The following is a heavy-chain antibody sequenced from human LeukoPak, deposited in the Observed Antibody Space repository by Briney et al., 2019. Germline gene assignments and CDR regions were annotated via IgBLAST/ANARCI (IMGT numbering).Heavy chain of an antibody. Sequence: SETLSLTCTVSGASINSYYWSWIRQPAGKGLEWIGVIYTSGSTDYNPSLKSRVTMSVDTSRNQFSLKLSSVTAADTAVYYCAGLYFWGQGILVTVSS. CDR3: AGLYF. V-gene: IGHV4-4*07. J-gene: IGHJ4*02. CDR2: IYTSGST. CDR1: GASINSYY.